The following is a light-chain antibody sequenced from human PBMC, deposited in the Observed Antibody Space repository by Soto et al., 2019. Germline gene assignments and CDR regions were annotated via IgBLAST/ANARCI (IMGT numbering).Light chain of an antibody. CDR2: DVT. CDR1: SSDVGGYNY. CDR3: CSYAGSYIYV. Sequence: QSVLTQPRSVSGSPGQSVTISCTGTSSDVGGYNYVSWYQQHPDKAPKVMIYDVTKRPSGVPDRFSGSKSGNTASLTISELQAEDEADYYCCSYAGSYIYVFGTGTKVTVL. V-gene: IGLV2-11*01. J-gene: IGLJ1*01.